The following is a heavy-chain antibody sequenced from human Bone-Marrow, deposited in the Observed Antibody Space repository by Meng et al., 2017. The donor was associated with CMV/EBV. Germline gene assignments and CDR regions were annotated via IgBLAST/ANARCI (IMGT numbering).Heavy chain of an antibody. CDR3: ARGRGYCSSTSCYYYYGMDV. J-gene: IGHJ6*04. V-gene: IGHV4-39*01. CDR2: IYYSGST. CDR1: GGSISSSSYH. D-gene: IGHD2-2*01. Sequence: SETLSLTCTVSGGSISSSSYHWGWIRQPPGKGLEWIGSIYYSGSTYYNPSLKSRVTISVDTSKNQFSLKLSSVTAADTAVYYCARGRGYCSSTSCYYYYGMDVWGEGTTVTVSS.